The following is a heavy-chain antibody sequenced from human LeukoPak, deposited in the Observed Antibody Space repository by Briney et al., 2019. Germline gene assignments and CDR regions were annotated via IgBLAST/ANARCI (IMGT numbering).Heavy chain of an antibody. Sequence: SETLSLTCAVYGGSFSGYYWSWIRQPPGKGLEWIGEINHSGSTNYNPSLKSRVTISVDTSKNQFSLKLSSVTAADTAVYYCARHREDIVVVVAATRDTYWFDPWGQGTLVTVSS. J-gene: IGHJ5*02. V-gene: IGHV4-34*01. D-gene: IGHD2-15*01. CDR2: INHSGST. CDR1: GGSFSGYY. CDR3: ARHREDIVVVVAATRDTYWFDP.